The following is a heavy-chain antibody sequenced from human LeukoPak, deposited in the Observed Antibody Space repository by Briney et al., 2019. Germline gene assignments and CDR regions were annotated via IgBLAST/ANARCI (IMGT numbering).Heavy chain of an antibody. CDR3: ARVAPVKDAFDI. Sequence: PSETLSLTCTVSGGSISSGDYYWSWIRQPPGKGREWIGYIYYSGSTYYNPSLKSRVTISVDTYKNQFSLKLSSVTAADTTVYYCARVAPVKDAFDIWGQGTMVTVSS. V-gene: IGHV4-30-4*08. CDR1: GGSISSGDYY. CDR2: IYYSGST. J-gene: IGHJ3*02.